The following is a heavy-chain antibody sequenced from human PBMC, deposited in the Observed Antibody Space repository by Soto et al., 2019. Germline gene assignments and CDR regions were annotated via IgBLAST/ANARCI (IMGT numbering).Heavy chain of an antibody. J-gene: IGHJ4*02. CDR1: GGSFSGYY. V-gene: IGHV4-34*01. Sequence: SETLSLTCAVYGGSFSGYYWSWIRQPPGKGLEWIGEINHSGSTNYNPSLKSRVTISVDTSKNQFSLKLSSVTAADTAVYYCARGPLYCSGGSCYSDYWGQGTLVTVSS. CDR2: INHSGST. CDR3: ARGPLYCSGGSCYSDY. D-gene: IGHD2-15*01.